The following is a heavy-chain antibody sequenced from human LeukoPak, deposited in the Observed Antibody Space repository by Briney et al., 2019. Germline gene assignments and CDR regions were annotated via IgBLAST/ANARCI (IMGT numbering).Heavy chain of an antibody. D-gene: IGHD2-15*01. CDR1: GFTFSSYW. CDR2: INSDGSST. Sequence: TGGSLRLSCAASGFTFSSYWMHWVRQAPGKGLVWVSRINSDGSSTIYADSVKGRFTISRDNARNTLYLQMNSLRAEDTAVYYCARGQGYCSGGSCYWYFDLWGRGTLVTVSS. V-gene: IGHV3-74*01. J-gene: IGHJ2*01. CDR3: ARGQGYCSGGSCYWYFDL.